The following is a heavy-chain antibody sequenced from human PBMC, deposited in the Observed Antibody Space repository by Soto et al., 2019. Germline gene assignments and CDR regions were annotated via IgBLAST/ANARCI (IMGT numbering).Heavy chain of an antibody. D-gene: IGHD3-16*01. V-gene: IGHV3-9*01. Sequence: GGSLRLSCAVSGFTFDDNAMHWVRQAPEKGLEWVSGINWKSDIGYADSVKGRFTISRDNAENSLYLQMNSLRAEDTALYYCAISQDRGGRTTFIYWGQGTKVTVSS. J-gene: IGHJ4*02. CDR2: INWKSDI. CDR3: AISQDRGGRTTFIY. CDR1: GFTFDDNA.